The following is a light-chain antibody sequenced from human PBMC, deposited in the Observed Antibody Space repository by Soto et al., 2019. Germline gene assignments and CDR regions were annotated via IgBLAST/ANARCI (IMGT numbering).Light chain of an antibody. CDR3: QQYNSWSPIT. V-gene: IGKV1-5*03. CDR2: KAS. Sequence: DIQMTQSPSTLSGSVGDRVTITCRASQTISSWLAWYQQKPGKAPKLLIYKASTLKSGVPSRFSGSGSGTEFTLTISSLQSEDFAVYYCQQYNSWSPITFGQGTRLEIK. J-gene: IGKJ5*01. CDR1: QTISSW.